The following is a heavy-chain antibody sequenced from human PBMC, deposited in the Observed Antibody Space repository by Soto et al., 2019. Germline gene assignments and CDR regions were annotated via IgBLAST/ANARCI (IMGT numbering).Heavy chain of an antibody. CDR2: ISAYNGNT. D-gene: IGHD4-17*01. CDR1: GYTFTSYG. V-gene: IGHV1-18*01. Sequence: ASVKVSCKASGYTFTSYGIHWVRQAPGQRLEWMGWISAYNGNTNYAQKLQGRVTMTTDTSTSTAYMELRSLRSDDTAVYYCARGLMTTVTTGAFDIWGQGTMVTVSS. J-gene: IGHJ3*02. CDR3: ARGLMTTVTTGAFDI.